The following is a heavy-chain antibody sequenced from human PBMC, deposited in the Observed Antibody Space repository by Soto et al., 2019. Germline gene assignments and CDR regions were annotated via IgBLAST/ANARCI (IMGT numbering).Heavy chain of an antibody. J-gene: IGHJ6*02. CDR2: IIPNFGTA. D-gene: IGHD6-6*01. V-gene: IGHV1-69*01. Sequence: QVQLVQSGAEVKKPGSSVKVSCKASGGTFSSYAISWVRQAPGQGLEWMGGIIPNFGTANYAQKFQSRVTSTADESTSTAYSELSSLSSEDTAVYYCARNRLVQPGGMDVWGQGTTVTVSS. CDR3: ARNRLVQPGGMDV. CDR1: GGTFSSYA.